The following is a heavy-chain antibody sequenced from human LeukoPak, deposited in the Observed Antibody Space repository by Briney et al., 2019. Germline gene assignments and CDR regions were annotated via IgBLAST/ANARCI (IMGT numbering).Heavy chain of an antibody. Sequence: SQTLSLTCGISGDSVSSDRAAWNWIRQSPSGGLEWLGRTYYMAKWYNDYAVSVKSRININPDTSKSEFSLPLSSVTPEDTAVYYCVRFTASYLDYWGQGSLVTVSS. CDR3: VRFTASYLDY. D-gene: IGHD5-18*01. J-gene: IGHJ4*02. CDR1: GDSVSSDRAA. V-gene: IGHV6-1*01. CDR2: TYYMAKWYN.